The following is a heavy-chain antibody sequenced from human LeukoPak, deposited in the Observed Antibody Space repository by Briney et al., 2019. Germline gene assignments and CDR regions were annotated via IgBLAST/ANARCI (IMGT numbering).Heavy chain of an antibody. CDR2: ISGSGGGT. CDR1: GVSFNTYA. D-gene: IGHD1-26*01. CDR3: AKRIVGATGYYAFDI. V-gene: IGHV3-23*01. Sequence: GGSLRLSCAASGVSFNTYAMSWVRQAPGKGLEWVSAISGSGGGTYYADSVKGRFTISRDNSKNTLYLQMNSLRAEDTAVYYCAKRIVGATGYYAFDIWGQGTMVTVSS. J-gene: IGHJ3*02.